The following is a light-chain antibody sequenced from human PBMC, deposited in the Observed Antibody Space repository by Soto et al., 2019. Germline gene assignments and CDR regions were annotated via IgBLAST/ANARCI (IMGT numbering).Light chain of an antibody. CDR1: SSNIGAGYD. CDR3: QSYDSSLSVWV. CDR2: GNN. J-gene: IGLJ3*02. V-gene: IGLV1-40*01. Sequence: QSVLTQPPSVSGAPGQRVTISCTGSSSNIGAGYDVHWYHQLPGTAPKLLIYGNNNRPSGVPDRCSGSRSGTSASLAITGLQAEDEADYYCQSYDSSLSVWVFGGGTKVTVL.